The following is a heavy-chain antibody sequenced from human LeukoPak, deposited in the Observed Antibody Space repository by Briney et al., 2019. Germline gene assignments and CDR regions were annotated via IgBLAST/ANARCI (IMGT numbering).Heavy chain of an antibody. CDR2: IDPSDSYI. D-gene: IGHD3-10*01. Sequence: GESLKISCKGSGYSFTSYWISWVRQMPGKGLEWMGRIDPSDSYINYSPSFQGHVTISADKSIRTAYLQWSSLKASDTAMYYCARLIDNYDLGSYWFDPWGQGTLVTVSS. V-gene: IGHV5-10-1*01. J-gene: IGHJ5*02. CDR3: ARLIDNYDLGSYWFDP. CDR1: GYSFTSYW.